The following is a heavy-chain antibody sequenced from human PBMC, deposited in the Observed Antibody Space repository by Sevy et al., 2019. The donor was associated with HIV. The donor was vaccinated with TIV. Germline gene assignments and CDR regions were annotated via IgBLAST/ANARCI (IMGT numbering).Heavy chain of an antibody. CDR3: AKWSISANHAFDL. CDR1: GFTFSSYG. CDR2: ISYDGSNK. Sequence: GGSLRLSCAASGFTFSSYGIHWVRQAPGKGLEWVSVISYDGSNKYYADSVRDRFTIARDNSKNTVFLQMNSLRAEDTAVYYCAKWSISANHAFDLWGQGTMVTVSS. D-gene: IGHD6-19*01. V-gene: IGHV3-30*18. J-gene: IGHJ3*01.